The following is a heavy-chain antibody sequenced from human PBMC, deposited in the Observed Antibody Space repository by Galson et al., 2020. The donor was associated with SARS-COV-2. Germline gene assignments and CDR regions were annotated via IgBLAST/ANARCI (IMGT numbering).Heavy chain of an antibody. J-gene: IGHJ6*02. CDR3: ARALGITIHYYYYYGMDV. V-gene: IGHV3-33*01. Sequence: TGGSLRLSCAASGFTFSSYGMHWVRQAPGKGLEWVAVIWYDGSNKYYADSVKGRFTISRDNSKNTLYLQMNSLRAEDTAVYYCARALGITIHYYYYYGMDVWGQGTTVTVSS. D-gene: IGHD3-3*01. CDR2: IWYDGSNK. CDR1: GFTFSSYG.